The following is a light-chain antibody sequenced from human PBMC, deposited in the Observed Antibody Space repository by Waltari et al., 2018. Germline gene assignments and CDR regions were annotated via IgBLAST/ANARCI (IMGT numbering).Light chain of an antibody. Sequence: SYEWTQPPSVSVSPGQTARITCSGDAFAKQYASWYQKRPGPAPVLNLYEDTKRPSEIPEEFSGSISGTMATLTISGAQVEDEAGYYCYSTDSNSNYGVFGGGTKLTVL. V-gene: IGLV3-10*01. J-gene: IGLJ2*01. CDR3: YSTDSNSNYGV. CDR1: AFAKQY. CDR2: EDT.